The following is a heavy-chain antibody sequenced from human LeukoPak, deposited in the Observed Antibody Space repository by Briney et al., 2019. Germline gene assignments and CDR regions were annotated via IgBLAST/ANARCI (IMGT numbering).Heavy chain of an antibody. CDR3: AREPTHYYDSSGYPAGHFQH. CDR1: GFTVSSNY. Sequence: PGGSLRLSCAASGFTVSSNYMSWVRQAPGKGLEWVSVIYSGGSTYYADSVKGRFAISRDNSKNTLYLQMNSPRAEDTAVYYCAREPTHYYDSSGYPAGHFQHWGQGTLVTVSS. D-gene: IGHD3-22*01. CDR2: IYSGGST. V-gene: IGHV3-66*01. J-gene: IGHJ1*01.